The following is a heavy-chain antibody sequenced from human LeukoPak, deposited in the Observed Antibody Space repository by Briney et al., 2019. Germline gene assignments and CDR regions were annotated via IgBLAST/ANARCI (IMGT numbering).Heavy chain of an antibody. J-gene: IGHJ4*02. CDR1: GFTFSSYA. D-gene: IGHD6-13*01. Sequence: GGSLRLSCAASGFTFSSYAMTWVRQAPGKGLEWVSAISGSGGSTYYADSVKGRFTISRDNSKNTLYLQMNSLRAEDTAVYYCAKVMSAGYYFDYWGQGTLVTVSS. CDR3: AKVMSAGYYFDY. CDR2: ISGSGGST. V-gene: IGHV3-23*01.